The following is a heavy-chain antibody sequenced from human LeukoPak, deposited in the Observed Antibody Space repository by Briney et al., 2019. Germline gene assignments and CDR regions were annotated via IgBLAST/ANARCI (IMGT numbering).Heavy chain of an antibody. D-gene: IGHD6-13*01. CDR3: AKQYSSGWYYFDY. V-gene: IGHV3-23*01. J-gene: IGHJ4*02. CDR2: ISGSGGST. CDR1: GFTLNNAW. Sequence: GGSLRLSCAASGFTLNNAWMSWVRQAPGKGLEWVSAISGSGGSTYYADSVKGRFTISRDNAKNTLYLQMNSLRAEDTAVYYCAKQYSSGWYYFDYWGQGTLVTVSS.